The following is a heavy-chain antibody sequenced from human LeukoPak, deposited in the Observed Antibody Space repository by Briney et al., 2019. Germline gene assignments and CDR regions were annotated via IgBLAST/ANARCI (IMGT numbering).Heavy chain of an antibody. Sequence: KTSETLSLTCTVSGGSISSGGYYWSWIRQPPGKGLEWIGYIYHSGSTYYNPSLKSRVTISVDRSKNQFSLKLSSVTAADTAVYYCARHLRRIVVVSAFDIWGQGTMVTVSS. CDR1: GGSISSGGYY. D-gene: IGHD3-22*01. CDR2: IYHSGST. CDR3: ARHLRRIVVVSAFDI. V-gene: IGHV4-30-2*01. J-gene: IGHJ3*02.